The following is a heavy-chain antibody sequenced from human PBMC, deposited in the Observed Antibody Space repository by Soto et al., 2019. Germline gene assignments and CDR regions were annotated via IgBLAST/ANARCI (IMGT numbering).Heavy chain of an antibody. Sequence: SETLSLTCTVSDGSISSSGLYRGWIRQPPGKRLEWIGSIYYSASTYYNASVKSRVNISVDTSKNQFSLKLSAVTAADTAVYYCARQAYDFWSGYSPCGMDVWGQGTTV. V-gene: IGHV4-39*01. CDR1: DGSISSSGLY. D-gene: IGHD3-3*01. CDR3: ARQAYDFWSGYSPCGMDV. J-gene: IGHJ6*02. CDR2: IYYSAST.